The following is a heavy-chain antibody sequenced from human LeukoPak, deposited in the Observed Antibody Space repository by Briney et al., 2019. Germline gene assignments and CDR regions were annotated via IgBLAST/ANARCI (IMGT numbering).Heavy chain of an antibody. CDR1: GGSISSGGYY. V-gene: IGHV4-30-2*01. Sequence: PSETLSLTRTVSGGSISSGGYYWSWIRQPPGKGLEWIGYIYHSGSTNYNPSLKSRVTISVDKSKNQFSLKLSSVTAADTAVYYCARVQSSGSGWYFDYWGQGTLVTVSS. J-gene: IGHJ4*02. D-gene: IGHD6-19*01. CDR2: IYHSGST. CDR3: ARVQSSGSGWYFDY.